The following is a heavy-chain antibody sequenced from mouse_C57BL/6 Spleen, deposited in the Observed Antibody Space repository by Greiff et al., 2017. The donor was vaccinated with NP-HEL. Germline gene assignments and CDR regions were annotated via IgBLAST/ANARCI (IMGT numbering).Heavy chain of an antibody. CDR3: ARKESRNWYFDV. Sequence: QVQLQQSGTELVKPGASVKLSCKASGYTFTSYWMHWVKQRPGQGLEWIGNINPSNGGTNYNEKFKSKATLTVDKSSSTAYMQLSSLTSEDSAVYYCARKESRNWYFDVWGTGTTVTVSS. J-gene: IGHJ1*03. V-gene: IGHV1-53*01. CDR2: INPSNGGT. CDR1: GYTFTSYW.